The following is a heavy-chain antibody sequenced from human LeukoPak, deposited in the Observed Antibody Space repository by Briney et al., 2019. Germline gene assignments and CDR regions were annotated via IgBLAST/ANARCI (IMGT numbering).Heavy chain of an antibody. V-gene: IGHV4-61*01. J-gene: IGHJ4*02. CDR1: GFSVTTDSYC. Sequence: SETLSLTCTVSGFSVTTDSYCWGWIRQPPGKGLEWIGYDYCGGNTNYDPSLKRRVTISVDTSKNQFSLTLTSATAADTAVYFCARDHFGSLDSWGQGILVTVSS. D-gene: IGHD3-10*01. CDR3: ARDHFGSLDS. CDR2: DYCGGNT.